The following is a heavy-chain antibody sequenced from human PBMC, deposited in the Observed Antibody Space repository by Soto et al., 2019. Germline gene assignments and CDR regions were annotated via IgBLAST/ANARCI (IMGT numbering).Heavy chain of an antibody. CDR3: TLGITIFGPPDYDPNDAFDI. Sequence: GASVKVSCKVSGYTLTELSMHWVRQAPGKGLEWMGGFDPEDGETIYAQKLQGRVTMTEDTSTDTAYMELSSLRSEDTAVYYCTLGITIFGPPDYDPNDAFDIWGQGTMVTVSS. V-gene: IGHV1-24*01. D-gene: IGHD3-3*01. CDR2: FDPEDGET. CDR1: GYTLTELS. J-gene: IGHJ3*02.